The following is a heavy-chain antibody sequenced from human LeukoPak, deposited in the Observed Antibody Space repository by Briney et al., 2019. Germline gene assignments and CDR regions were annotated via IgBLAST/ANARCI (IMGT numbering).Heavy chain of an antibody. V-gene: IGHV4-30-4*08. CDR3: ARGSIAARPGDNWFDP. Sequence: SETLSLTCTVSGGSISSGDYYWSWLRPPPGKGREWIGYIDDSDNTYYNSSLNSRVTISVNTSKHQFSLKLSSVTAADTAVYYCARGSIAARPGDNWFDPWGQGTLVTVSS. CDR2: IDDSDNT. J-gene: IGHJ5*02. D-gene: IGHD6-6*01. CDR1: GGSISSGDYY.